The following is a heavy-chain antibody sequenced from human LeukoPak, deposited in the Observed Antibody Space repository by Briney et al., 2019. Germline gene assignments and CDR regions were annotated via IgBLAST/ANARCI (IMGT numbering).Heavy chain of an antibody. V-gene: IGHV4-4*07. CDR3: TRGIADPYSFDS. CDR2: IYSTGST. CDR1: GGSINFYY. D-gene: IGHD6-13*01. J-gene: IGHJ4*02. Sequence: SETLSLTCTVSGGSINFYYWSWIRQPAGKGLEWIGRIYSTGSTNYSPSLKSRVTMSVDKSKNQFSLNLSSVTAADTAVYYCTRGIADPYSFDSWGQGTLVTVSS.